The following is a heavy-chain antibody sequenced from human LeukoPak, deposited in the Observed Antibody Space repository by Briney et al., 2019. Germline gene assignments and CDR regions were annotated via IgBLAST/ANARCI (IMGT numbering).Heavy chain of an antibody. CDR3: ARDLPMVRGPEGNGMDV. CDR1: GYSISSGYY. J-gene: IGHJ6*02. Sequence: SSETLSLTCTVSGYSISSGYYWGCIRQPPGKGLKWIGSIYHSGSTYYNPSLKSRVTISVDTSKNQFSLKLSSVTAADTAVYYCARDLPMVRGPEGNGMDVWGQGTTVTVSS. D-gene: IGHD3-10*01. CDR2: IYHSGST. V-gene: IGHV4-38-2*02.